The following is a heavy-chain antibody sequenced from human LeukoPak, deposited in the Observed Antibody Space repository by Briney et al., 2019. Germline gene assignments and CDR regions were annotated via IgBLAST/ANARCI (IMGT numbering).Heavy chain of an antibody. V-gene: IGHV4-38-2*01. Sequence: SETLSLTCAVSGYSISSGYYWDCIRQPPGKGLVWIGSLYHSGSTYYNPSLKSRVLMSLDTSKNHFSLKLSSVTAADTAVYYCARRVGSGTYYRLDYWGQGTLVTVSS. CDR3: ARRVGSGTYYRLDY. D-gene: IGHD3-10*01. J-gene: IGHJ4*02. CDR1: GYSISSGYY. CDR2: LYHSGST.